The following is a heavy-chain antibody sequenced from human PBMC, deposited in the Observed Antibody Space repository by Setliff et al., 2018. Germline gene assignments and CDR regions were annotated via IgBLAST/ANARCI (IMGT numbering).Heavy chain of an antibody. D-gene: IGHD3-22*01. CDR3: AKEGYYDHFGYYHYYFDF. V-gene: IGHV4-61*02. CDR2: IYTSGSS. CDR1: GYSISSGHF. J-gene: IGHJ4*02. Sequence: PSETLSLTCGVSGYSISSGHFWSWIRKPAGKGLEWIGRIYTSGSSNYNPSLKSRVAISVDTSKNQFSLRLSSVTAADTAVYYCAKEGYYDHFGYYHYYFDFWGQGTLVTVSS.